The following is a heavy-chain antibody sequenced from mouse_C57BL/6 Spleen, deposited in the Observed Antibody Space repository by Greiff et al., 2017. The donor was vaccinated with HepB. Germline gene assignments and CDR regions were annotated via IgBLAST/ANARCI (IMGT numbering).Heavy chain of an antibody. CDR2: IYPRSGNT. Sequence: VQLQQSGAELARPGASVKLSCKASGYTFISYGISWVKQRTGQGLEWIGEIYPRSGNTYYNEKFKGKATLTADKSSSTAYMELRSLTSEDSAVYFCARDYSNFHFDYWGQGTTLTVSS. D-gene: IGHD2-5*01. J-gene: IGHJ2*01. CDR1: GYTFISYG. V-gene: IGHV1-81*01. CDR3: ARDYSNFHFDY.